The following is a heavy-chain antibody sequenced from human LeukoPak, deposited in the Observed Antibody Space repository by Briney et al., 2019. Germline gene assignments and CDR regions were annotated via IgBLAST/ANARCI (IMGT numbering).Heavy chain of an antibody. CDR2: FYYSGST. CDR3: PRTVATGTYWYFDL. V-gene: IGHV4-61*01. Sequence: SETLSLTCTVSGGSVSSGSYYWSWIRQPPGKGLEWIGYFYYSGSTNYNPSLKSRVTISVDTSKNQFSLKLSSVTAADTAVYYCPRTVATGTYWYFDLWGRGTLVTVSS. D-gene: IGHD4-23*01. J-gene: IGHJ2*01. CDR1: GGSVSSGSYY.